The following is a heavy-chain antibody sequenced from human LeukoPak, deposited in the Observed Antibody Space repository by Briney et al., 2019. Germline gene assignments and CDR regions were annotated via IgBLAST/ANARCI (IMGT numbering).Heavy chain of an antibody. J-gene: IGHJ4*02. D-gene: IGHD3-3*02. V-gene: IGHV4-39*07. Sequence: SETLSLTCTVSGGSISSSSYYWGWIRQPPGKGLEWIGYIYYSGSTNYNPSLKSRVTISVDTSKNQFSLKLSSLTAADTAVYYCARLRRSRLAEFDYWGQGTLVTVSS. CDR3: ARLRRSRLAEFDY. CDR1: GGSISSSSYY. CDR2: IYYSGST.